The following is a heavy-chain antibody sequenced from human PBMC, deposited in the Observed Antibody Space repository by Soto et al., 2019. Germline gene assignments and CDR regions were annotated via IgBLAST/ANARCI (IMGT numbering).Heavy chain of an antibody. CDR1: GGSIGSYY. CDR2: VYYTGST. V-gene: IGHV4-59*01. CDR3: ARVITYHYGMDV. D-gene: IGHD3-16*01. Sequence: PSETLSLTCNVSGGSIGSYYWNWLRQPAGKGLGWIGYVYYTGSTNYNPSLEGRATISVDSSKNQVSLNMRSVTAADSATYYCARVITYHYGMDVWGQGITVTVSS. J-gene: IGHJ6*02.